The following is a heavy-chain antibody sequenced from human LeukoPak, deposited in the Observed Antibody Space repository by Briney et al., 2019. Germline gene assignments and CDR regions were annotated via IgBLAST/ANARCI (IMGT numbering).Heavy chain of an antibody. Sequence: ASVKVSCKASGYTFTGYYMHWVRQAPGQGLEWMGRINPNSGGTNYAQKFQGRVTMTRDTSISTAYMELSRLRSDDTAVYYCARYCSGGSCYPGYWGQGTLVTVSS. CDR2: INPNSGGT. D-gene: IGHD2-15*01. CDR3: ARYCSGGSCYPGY. J-gene: IGHJ4*02. CDR1: GYTFTGYY. V-gene: IGHV1-2*06.